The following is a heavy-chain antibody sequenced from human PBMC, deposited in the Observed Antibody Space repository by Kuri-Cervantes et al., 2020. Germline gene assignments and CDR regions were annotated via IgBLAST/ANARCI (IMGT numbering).Heavy chain of an antibody. CDR3: ARVFCSSTSCYRGRFDP. CDR2: ISAYNGNT. Sequence: ASVKVSCKASGYTFTSYGISWVRRAPGQGLEWMGWISAYNGNTNYAQKLQGRVTMTRDTSASTAYMELSSLRSEDTAVYYCARVFCSSTSCYRGRFDPWGQGTLVTVSS. CDR1: GYTFTSYG. J-gene: IGHJ5*02. V-gene: IGHV1-18*01. D-gene: IGHD2-2*02.